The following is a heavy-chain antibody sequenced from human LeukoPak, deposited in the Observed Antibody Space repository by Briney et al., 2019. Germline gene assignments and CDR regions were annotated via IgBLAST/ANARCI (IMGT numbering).Heavy chain of an antibody. Sequence: PSETLSLTCTVSGGSISSYYWSWIRQPPGKGLEWIGYIYHSGSTNYNPSLKSRVTISADTSKNQFSLKMNSVTAADTAVYFCARHIVGAYFDYWGLGTLVTVSS. J-gene: IGHJ4*02. CDR1: GGSISSYY. CDR2: IYHSGST. D-gene: IGHD1-26*01. V-gene: IGHV4-59*08. CDR3: ARHIVGAYFDY.